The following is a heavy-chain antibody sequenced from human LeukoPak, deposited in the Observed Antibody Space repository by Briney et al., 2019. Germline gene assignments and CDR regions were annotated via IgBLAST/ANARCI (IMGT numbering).Heavy chain of an antibody. CDR1: GFTFSSYE. V-gene: IGHV3-48*03. D-gene: IGHD3/OR15-3a*01. CDR2: ISASGTIT. Sequence: GGSLRLSCAASGFTFSSYEMNWVRQAPGKGLEWISYISASGTITHYADSVEGRFTISRDNAKNSLYLQMNSLRDEDTATYYCVRDLVWDTGRVDYWGQGTLVTVSS. CDR3: VRDLVWDTGRVDY. J-gene: IGHJ4*02.